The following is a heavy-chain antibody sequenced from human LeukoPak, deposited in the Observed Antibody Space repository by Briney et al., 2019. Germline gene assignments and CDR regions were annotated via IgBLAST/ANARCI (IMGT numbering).Heavy chain of an antibody. CDR2: IKQDGSET. CDR3: ARQRGSGCLDY. D-gene: IGHD6-19*01. Sequence: PGGALRLSCAASRFTLSKYWMSWVRQAPGKGLEWVANIKQDGSETYYVDSVKGRFTISRDNAKNSLSLQMNSLRAEDTAVYYCARQRGSGCLDYWGQGTLVTVSS. CDR1: RFTLSKYW. J-gene: IGHJ4*02. V-gene: IGHV3-7*01.